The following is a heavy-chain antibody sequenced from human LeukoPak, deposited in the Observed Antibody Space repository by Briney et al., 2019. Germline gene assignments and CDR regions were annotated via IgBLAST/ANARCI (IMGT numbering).Heavy chain of an antibody. CDR3: ARLVWLGESPGSWFDS. J-gene: IGHJ5*01. V-gene: IGHV4-59*01. CDR1: GGSNSSSS. Sequence: PSETLSLTCTVSGGSNSSSSWSWIRQPPGKGLEWIGYIHYSGSTNYNPSLKSRVTISPDTSKNQLFLKLNSVTAADTAVYYCARLVWLGESPGSWFDSWGQGTLVTVSS. D-gene: IGHD3-10*01. CDR2: IHYSGST.